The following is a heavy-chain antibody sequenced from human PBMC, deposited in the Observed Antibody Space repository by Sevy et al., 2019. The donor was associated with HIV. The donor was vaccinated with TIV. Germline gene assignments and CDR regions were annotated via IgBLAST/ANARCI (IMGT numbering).Heavy chain of an antibody. Sequence: GGSLRLSCAASGFSFSNYWMHWVRQAPGMGLEWVANIKQDESERYYVASVKGRFTISRDNAKNSVYLEMNSLRPDDTAIYYCAKGNSGSFDYWGQGTLVTVSS. D-gene: IGHD3-10*01. J-gene: IGHJ4*02. CDR2: IKQDESER. CDR1: GFSFSNYW. V-gene: IGHV3-7*01. CDR3: AKGNSGSFDY.